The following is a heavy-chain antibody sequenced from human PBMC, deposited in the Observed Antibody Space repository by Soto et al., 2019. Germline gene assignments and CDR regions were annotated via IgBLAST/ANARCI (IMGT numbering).Heavy chain of an antibody. Sequence: GGSLRLSCAASGFTFSSYAMHWVRQAPGKGLEWVAVISYDGSNKYYADSVKGRFTISRDNSKNTLYLQMNSLRAEDTAVYYCARGGYCSGGSCYGYYYYMDVWGKGTTVTVSS. D-gene: IGHD2-15*01. V-gene: IGHV3-30-3*01. CDR2: ISYDGSNK. CDR3: ARGGYCSGGSCYGYYYYMDV. J-gene: IGHJ6*03. CDR1: GFTFSSYA.